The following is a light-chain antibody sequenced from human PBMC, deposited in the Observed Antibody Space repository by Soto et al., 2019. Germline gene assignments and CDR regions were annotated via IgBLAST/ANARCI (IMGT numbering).Light chain of an antibody. CDR2: EVS. CDR3: NSYTRSNTWV. J-gene: IGLJ3*02. V-gene: IGLV2-14*01. Sequence: QSVLTQPASVSGSPGQSITISCTGTSSDVGGYNYVSWYQQHPGKVPKLMIYEVSNRPSGVSNRFSASKSGNTASLTISGLQAEDEADYYCNSYTRSNTWVFGGGTKLPVL. CDR1: SSDVGGYNY.